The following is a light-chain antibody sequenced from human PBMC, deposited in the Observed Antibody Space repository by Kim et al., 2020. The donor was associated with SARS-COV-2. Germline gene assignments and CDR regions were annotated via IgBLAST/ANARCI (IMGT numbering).Light chain of an antibody. V-gene: IGKV3-11*01. CDR2: DAS. Sequence: EIVLTQSPATLSLSPGERATLSCRASLSVFSYLAWYQQKPGQSPRLLIYDASNRATGIPARFSGSGSGTDFTLTISSLEPEDFALYYCQQRRDWPLTFGGGTKLEI. CDR1: LSVFSY. CDR3: QQRRDWPLT. J-gene: IGKJ4*01.